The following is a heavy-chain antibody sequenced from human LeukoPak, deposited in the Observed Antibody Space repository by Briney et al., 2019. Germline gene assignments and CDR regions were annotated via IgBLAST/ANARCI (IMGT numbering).Heavy chain of an antibody. D-gene: IGHD1-26*01. V-gene: IGHV3-49*04. CDR3: TRVGGYPNWFDP. Sequence: PGRSLGLSCTASGFTFGDYAMSWVRQAPGKGLEWVGFIRSKAYGGTTEYAASVKGRFTIPRDDSKSIAYLQMNSLKTEDTAVYYCTRVGGYPNWFDPWGQGTLVTVSS. CDR1: GFTFGDYA. CDR2: IRSKAYGGTT. J-gene: IGHJ5*02.